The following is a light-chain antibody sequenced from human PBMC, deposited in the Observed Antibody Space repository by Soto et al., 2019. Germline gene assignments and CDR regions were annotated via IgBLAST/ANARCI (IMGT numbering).Light chain of an antibody. CDR2: DAS. CDR1: QSISSW. CDR3: QQYNSYLWT. Sequence: DIQMTQSPSTLSASVGYRVTITCLASQSISSWLAWYQQKPGKAPKLLIYDASSLESGVPSRFSGSGSGTEFTLTISSLQPDDFETYYCQQYNSYLWTFGQGTTVDIK. V-gene: IGKV1-5*01. J-gene: IGKJ1*01.